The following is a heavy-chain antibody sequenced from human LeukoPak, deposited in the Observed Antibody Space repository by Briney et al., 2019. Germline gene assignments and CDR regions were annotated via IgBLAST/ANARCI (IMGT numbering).Heavy chain of an antibody. V-gene: IGHV1-18*01. Sequence: ASVKVSFKASGYIFIMYGISWVRQAPGQGGEGMGWISVYNGNTKYAQKLQGRVTMTTDTSTSTAYMELRSLRSDDTAVYYCARDVRGVIGMDYFDYWGQGTLVTVSS. CDR1: GYIFIMYG. CDR2: ISVYNGNT. J-gene: IGHJ4*02. D-gene: IGHD2/OR15-2a*01. CDR3: ARDVRGVIGMDYFDY.